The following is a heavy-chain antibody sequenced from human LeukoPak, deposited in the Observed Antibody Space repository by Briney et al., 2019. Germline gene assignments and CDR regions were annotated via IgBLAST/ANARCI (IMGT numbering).Heavy chain of an antibody. J-gene: IGHJ4*02. V-gene: IGHV5-51*01. CDR2: IYPGDSDT. CDR3: ARLILPSSSWYYFDS. Sequence: GESLKISCKDSGYSFTSYWIGWVRQMPGKGLELTGIIYPGDSDTRYSPSFQGQVTISADKSISTAYLQWSSLKASDTAIYYCARLILPSSSWYYFDSWGQGTLVTVSS. CDR1: GYSFTSYW. D-gene: IGHD6-13*01.